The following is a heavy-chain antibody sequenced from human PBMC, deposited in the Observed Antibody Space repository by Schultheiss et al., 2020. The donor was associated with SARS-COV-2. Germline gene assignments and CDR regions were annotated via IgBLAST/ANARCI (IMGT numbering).Heavy chain of an antibody. J-gene: IGHJ4*02. Sequence: GESLKISCAASGFTVSSNYMSWVRQAPGKGLEWVAVISYDGSNKYYADSVKGRFTISRDNSKNTLYLQMNSLRAEDTAVYYCARDLVGASDYWGQGTLVTVSS. CDR1: GFTVSSNY. CDR3: ARDLVGASDY. D-gene: IGHD1-26*01. CDR2: ISYDGSNK. V-gene: IGHV3-30-3*01.